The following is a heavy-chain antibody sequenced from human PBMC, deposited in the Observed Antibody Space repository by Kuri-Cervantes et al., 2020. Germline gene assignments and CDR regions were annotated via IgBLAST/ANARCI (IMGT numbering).Heavy chain of an antibody. CDR2: ISASGGSK. J-gene: IGHJ4*02. D-gene: IGHD3-10*01. CDR3: TRGLGYYFGY. CDR1: GFTFSRYA. Sequence: GESLKISCAASGFTFSRYAMSWVRQAPGKGLEWVSSISASGGSKYYADSVKGRFTIFRDNSKNTLSLQMNGLSAEDAAIYYCTRGLGYYFGYWGQGTLVTVSS. V-gene: IGHV3-23*01.